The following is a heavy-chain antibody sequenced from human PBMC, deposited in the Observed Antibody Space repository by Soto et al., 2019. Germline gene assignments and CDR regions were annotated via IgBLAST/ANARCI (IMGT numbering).Heavy chain of an antibody. D-gene: IGHD2-15*01. Sequence: SVKVSCKASGGTFSSYAISWVRQAPGQGLEWMGWIIPIFGTANYAQKFQGRVTITADESTSTAYMELSSLRSEDTAVYYCARDQHCSGGSCDLYYYYGMDVWGQGTTVTVSS. CDR3: ARDQHCSGGSCDLYYYYGMDV. J-gene: IGHJ6*02. CDR2: IIPIFGTA. V-gene: IGHV1-69*13. CDR1: GGTFSSYA.